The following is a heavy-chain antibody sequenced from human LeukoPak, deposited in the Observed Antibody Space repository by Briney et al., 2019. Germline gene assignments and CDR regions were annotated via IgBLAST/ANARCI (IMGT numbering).Heavy chain of an antibody. CDR2: INSDGSST. J-gene: IGHJ4*02. V-gene: IGHV3-74*01. Sequence: GGSLRLSCAASGFTFSSYWMHWVRHAPGKGLVWVSRINSDGSSTSYADSVKGRFTISRDNAKNTLYLQMNSLRAEDTAVYYCARASCSSTSCYDPFDYWGQGTLVTVSS. CDR3: ARASCSSTSCYDPFDY. D-gene: IGHD2-2*01. CDR1: GFTFSSYW.